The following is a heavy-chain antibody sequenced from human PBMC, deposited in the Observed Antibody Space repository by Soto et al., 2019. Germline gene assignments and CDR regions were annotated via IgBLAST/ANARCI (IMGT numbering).Heavy chain of an antibody. D-gene: IGHD6-13*01. CDR1: GFTFSSYW. CDR2: IKQAGSEK. V-gene: IGHV3-7*03. Sequence: EVQLVESGGGLVQPGGSLRLSCAASGFTFSSYWMSWVRQAPGKGLEWGANIKQAGSEKYYVDSVKGRFTISRDNAKNSLYLQMNSLRAEDTAVYYCARDRGAAGRGAFDIWGQGTMVTVSS. CDR3: ARDRGAAGRGAFDI. J-gene: IGHJ3*02.